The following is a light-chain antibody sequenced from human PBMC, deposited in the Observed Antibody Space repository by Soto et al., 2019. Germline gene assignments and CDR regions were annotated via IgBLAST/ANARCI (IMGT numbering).Light chain of an antibody. CDR3: SSFTTLSTYV. Sequence: QSVLTQPASVSGSPGQSITISCTGTSSDVGAHNFVSWYQQHPGKAPKLMIYDVGNPPSVFSNRFSGSTSGNTASLTISPLQSEDEADYYCSSFTTLSTYVFGTGTKVTVL. CDR1: SSDVGAHNF. V-gene: IGLV2-14*01. CDR2: DVG. J-gene: IGLJ1*01.